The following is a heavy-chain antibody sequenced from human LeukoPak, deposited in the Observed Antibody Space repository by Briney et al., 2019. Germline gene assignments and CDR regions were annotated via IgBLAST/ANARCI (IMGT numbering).Heavy chain of an antibody. V-gene: IGHV5-51*01. CDR1: GYSFYTYW. D-gene: IGHD3-10*01. J-gene: IGHJ4*02. CDR2: IYPDDSDT. Sequence: GESLKISCKGSGYSFYTYWIAWVRQMPGKGLEWMRIIYPDDSDTRYSPSFQGQVTISADKSIDTAYLQWRSLKASDTGMYYCVRQSLGEFKYWGQGTLVTVSS. CDR3: VRQSLGEFKY.